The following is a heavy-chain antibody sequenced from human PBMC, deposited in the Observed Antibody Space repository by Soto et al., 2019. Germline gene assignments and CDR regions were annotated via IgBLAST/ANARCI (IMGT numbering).Heavy chain of an antibody. Sequence: SETLSLTCTVSGGSISSYYWSWIRQPPGKGLEWIGYIYYSGSTNYNPSLKSRVTISVDTSKNQFSLKLSSVTAADTAVYYCARLDYIWGSYRPAYFDYWGQGTLVTVSS. CDR3: ARLDYIWGSYRPAYFDY. J-gene: IGHJ4*02. D-gene: IGHD3-16*02. CDR2: IYYSGST. CDR1: GGSISSYY. V-gene: IGHV4-59*08.